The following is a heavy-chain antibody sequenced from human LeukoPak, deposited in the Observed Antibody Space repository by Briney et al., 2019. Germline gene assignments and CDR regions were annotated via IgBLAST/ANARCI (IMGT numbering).Heavy chain of an antibody. CDR3: ARDQVAGTLFDY. CDR2: ISSSGSSI. Sequence: GGSLRLSCEASGFTFSTYEMNWVRQTPGKGLEWVSYISSSGSSIYYADSVKGRFTISRDNAKNSLYLQMNSLRAEDTAVYYCARDQVAGTLFDYWGQGILVTVSS. J-gene: IGHJ4*02. V-gene: IGHV3-48*03. D-gene: IGHD6-19*01. CDR1: GFTFSTYE.